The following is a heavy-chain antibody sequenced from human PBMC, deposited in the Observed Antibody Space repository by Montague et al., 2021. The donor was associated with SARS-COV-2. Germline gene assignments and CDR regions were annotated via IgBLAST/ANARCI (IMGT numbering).Heavy chain of an antibody. Sequence: SETLSLTCAVSGGSISSSNWWSWVRQPPGKGLVWIGEIYHSGSTNYNPSLKSRVTISVDKSKNQFSLKLSSVAAADTAVYYCARVDSSGWYGYYYYGMDVWGQGTTVTVSS. CDR3: ARVDSSGWYGYYYYGMDV. V-gene: IGHV4-4*02. D-gene: IGHD6-19*01. CDR1: GGSISSSNW. CDR2: IYHSGST. J-gene: IGHJ6*02.